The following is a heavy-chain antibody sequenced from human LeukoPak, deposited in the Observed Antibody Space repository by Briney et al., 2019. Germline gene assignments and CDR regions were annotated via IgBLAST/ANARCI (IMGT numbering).Heavy chain of an antibody. CDR2: IDSSGGYM. D-gene: IGHD2-21*01. V-gene: IGHV3-21*06. CDR1: GFTFNTYS. CDR3: ARIKSQGVVVPLLRSTYYFDY. J-gene: IGHJ4*02. Sequence: GGSLRLSCEASGFTFNTYSMNWARQAPGRGLEWVSSIDSSGGYMFYADSVKGRFIISRDNAKDSLYLQMNSLRVEDTAVYYCARIKSQGVVVPLLRSTYYFDYWGQGTLVTVSS.